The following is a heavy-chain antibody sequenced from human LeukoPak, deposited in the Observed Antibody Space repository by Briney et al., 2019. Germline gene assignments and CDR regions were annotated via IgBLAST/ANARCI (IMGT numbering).Heavy chain of an antibody. J-gene: IGHJ4*02. V-gene: IGHV3-21*01. Sequence: GGSLRLSCAASGFTFSSYSMNWARQAPGKGLEWVSSISSSSSYIYYADSVKGRFTISRDNAKNSLYLQMNSLRAEDTAVYYCARRHVGLVIIKPFDYWGQGTLVTVSS. D-gene: IGHD3/OR15-3a*01. CDR1: GFTFSSYS. CDR3: ARRHVGLVIIKPFDY. CDR2: ISSSSSYI.